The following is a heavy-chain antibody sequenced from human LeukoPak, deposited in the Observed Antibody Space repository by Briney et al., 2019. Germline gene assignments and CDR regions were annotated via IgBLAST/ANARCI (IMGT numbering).Heavy chain of an antibody. J-gene: IGHJ5*02. D-gene: IGHD2-2*01. CDR2: IIPMLGIA. CDR1: AGTFSSDT. CDR3: ARGDYQLLSGWLDP. V-gene: IGHV1-69*02. Sequence: SVKVSCKASAGTFSSDTISWVRQAPGQGLEWMGRIIPMLGIANYAQKFQGRVSITADKSTGTAYMELSILRSEDTAVFYCARGDYQLLSGWLDPCGQGTLVTVSS.